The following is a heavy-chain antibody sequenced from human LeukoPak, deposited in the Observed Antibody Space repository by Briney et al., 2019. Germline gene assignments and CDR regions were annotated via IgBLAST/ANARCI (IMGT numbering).Heavy chain of an antibody. CDR2: ISSSSSYI. J-gene: IGHJ6*03. V-gene: IGHV3-21*04. CDR3: AKNGGYSYGYPDYYYMDV. CDR1: GFTFSSYS. Sequence: GGSLRLSCAASGFTFSSYSMNWVRQAPGKGLEWVSSISSSSSYIYYADSVKGRFTISRDNSKNSLYLQMNSLRTEDTALYYCAKNGGYSYGYPDYYYMDVWGKGTTVTVSS. D-gene: IGHD5-18*01.